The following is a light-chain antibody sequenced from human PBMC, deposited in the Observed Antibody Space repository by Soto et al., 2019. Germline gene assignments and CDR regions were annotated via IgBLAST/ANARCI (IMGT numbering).Light chain of an antibody. Sequence: EVVMTQSPATLSVVPGERATLSCRASQSVSSSYLAWYQQKPGQAPRLLIYGASSRATGIPDRFSGSGSGTDFTLTISRLEPEDFAVYYCQQYDSSPRTFGQGTKVDI. CDR2: GAS. V-gene: IGKV3-20*01. CDR1: QSVSSSY. J-gene: IGKJ1*01. CDR3: QQYDSSPRT.